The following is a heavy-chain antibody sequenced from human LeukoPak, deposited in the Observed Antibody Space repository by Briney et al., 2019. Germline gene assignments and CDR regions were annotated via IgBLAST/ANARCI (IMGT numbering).Heavy chain of an antibody. V-gene: IGHV1-18*04. CDR1: GYTFTNYY. CDR2: ISTYNGNT. D-gene: IGHD4-11*01. Sequence: EASVKVSCKASGYTFTNYYMHWVRQAPGQGLEWMGWISTYNGNTNYAQKLQGRVTMTTDTSTTTAYMELRCLTSDDTAVYYCARDPTTQTFDYWGQGTLVTVSS. J-gene: IGHJ4*02. CDR3: ARDPTTQTFDY.